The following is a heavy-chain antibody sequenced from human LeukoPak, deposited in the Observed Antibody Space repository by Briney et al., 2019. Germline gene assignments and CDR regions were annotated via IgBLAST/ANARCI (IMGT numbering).Heavy chain of an antibody. CDR1: GYTFTGYY. J-gene: IGHJ5*02. Sequence: ASVKVSCKASGYTFTGYYMHWVRQAPGQGLEWMGWINPNSGGTNYAQKFQGRVTMTRDTSISTAYVELSRLRSDDTAVYYCARDRFDASGSYYNAWGQGTLVTVSS. CDR3: ARDRFDASGSYYNA. CDR2: INPNSGGT. D-gene: IGHD3-10*01. V-gene: IGHV1-2*02.